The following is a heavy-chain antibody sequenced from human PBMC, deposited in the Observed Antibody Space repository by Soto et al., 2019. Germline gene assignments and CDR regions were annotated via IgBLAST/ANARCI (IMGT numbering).Heavy chain of an antibody. Sequence: EASVKVSCKASGGTFSSYAISWVRQAPGQGLEWMGGIIPIFGTANYAQKFQGRVTITADESTSTAYMELSSLRSEDTAVYYCARGRSGYSYGYYYYYGMDVWGQGTTVTVSS. CDR2: IIPIFGTA. V-gene: IGHV1-69*13. CDR3: ARGRSGYSYGYYYYYGMDV. D-gene: IGHD5-18*01. J-gene: IGHJ6*02. CDR1: GGTFSSYA.